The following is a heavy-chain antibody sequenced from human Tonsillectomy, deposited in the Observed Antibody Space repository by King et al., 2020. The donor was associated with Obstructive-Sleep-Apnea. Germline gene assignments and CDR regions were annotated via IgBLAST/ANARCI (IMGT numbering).Heavy chain of an antibody. Sequence: VQLQESGPGLVKPSGTLSLTCTVSGGSISSYYWSWIRQPPGKGLEWVWYIYYRWGTNYNPPLKSRGTISVDTSKNQFSLKLSSVTAADTAVYYCAREGSPSTFDYWGQGTLVTVSS. CDR3: AREGSPSTFDY. CDR2: IYYRWGT. J-gene: IGHJ4*02. CDR1: GGSISSYY. D-gene: IGHD2-15*01. V-gene: IGHV4-59*01.